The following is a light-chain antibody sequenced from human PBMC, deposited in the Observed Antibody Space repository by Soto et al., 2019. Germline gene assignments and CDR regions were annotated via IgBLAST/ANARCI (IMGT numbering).Light chain of an antibody. J-gene: IGLJ2*01. V-gene: IGLV2-8*01. CDR1: SSDVGGYNY. CDR3: SSYAGSNLV. Sequence: QSALTQPPSASGSPGQSVTISCTGTSSDVGGYNYVSWYQQHPGKAPKLMIYEVSKRPSGVPDRFSGSKSGNTASLTVSGLQAVDEADYYCSSYAGSNLVFGGGTKLTVL. CDR2: EVS.